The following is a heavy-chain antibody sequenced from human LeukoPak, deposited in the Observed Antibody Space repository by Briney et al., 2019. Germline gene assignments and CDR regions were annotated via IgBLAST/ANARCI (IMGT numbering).Heavy chain of an antibody. CDR3: ASYYDFWSGYYHSPRFDY. CDR1: GGSFSGYY. J-gene: IGHJ4*02. D-gene: IGHD3-3*01. CDR2: INHSGST. V-gene: IGHV4-34*01. Sequence: SETLSLTCAVYGGSFSGYYWSWIRQPPGKGLEWIGEINHSGSTNYNLSLKSRVTISVDTSKNQFSLKLSSVTAADTAVYYCASYYDFWSGYYHSPRFDYWGQGTLVTVSS.